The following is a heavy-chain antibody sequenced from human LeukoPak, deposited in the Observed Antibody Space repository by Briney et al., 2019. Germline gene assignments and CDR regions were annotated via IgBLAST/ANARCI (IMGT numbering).Heavy chain of an antibody. D-gene: IGHD5-24*01. Sequence: GGSLRLSCTVSGFTLSNAWMTWVRQAPGKGLEWIGRIKTKADGGTTDYAAPVKGRFTILRDDSKNTVYLQMNSLKIEDTAVYSCATPGRRWDYFDFWGRGTLVTVSS. CDR2: IKTKADGGTT. CDR3: ATPGRRWDYFDF. CDR1: GFTLSNAW. V-gene: IGHV3-15*01. J-gene: IGHJ4*02.